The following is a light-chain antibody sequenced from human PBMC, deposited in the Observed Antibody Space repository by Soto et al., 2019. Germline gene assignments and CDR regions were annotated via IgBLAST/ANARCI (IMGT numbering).Light chain of an antibody. Sequence: QSALTQPASVSGSPGQSITISCTGSGNYIESYNLISWYQQHPGKAPKLMIYEVSNRPSGVSNRFSGSKSGNTASLTISGLQAEDEADYYCSSYTSSSTLRGVFGGGTKLTVL. CDR1: GNYIESYNL. CDR2: EVS. CDR3: SSYTSSSTLRGV. J-gene: IGLJ3*02. V-gene: IGLV2-14*01.